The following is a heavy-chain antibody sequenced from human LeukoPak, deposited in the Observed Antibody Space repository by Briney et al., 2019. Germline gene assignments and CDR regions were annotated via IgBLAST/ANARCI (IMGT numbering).Heavy chain of an antibody. V-gene: IGHV3-53*01. Sequence: GGSLGLSCAASGFTVSSNYMSWVRQAPGKGLEWVSVIYSGGSTYYADSVKGRFTISRHNSKNTLYLQMNSLRAEDTAVYYCARSYWANWFDPWGQGTLVTVSS. CDR1: GFTVSSNY. D-gene: IGHD2-21*01. CDR2: IYSGGST. J-gene: IGHJ5*02. CDR3: ARSYWANWFDP.